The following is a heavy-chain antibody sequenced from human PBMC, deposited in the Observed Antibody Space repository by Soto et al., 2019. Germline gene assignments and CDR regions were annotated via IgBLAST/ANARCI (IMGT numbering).Heavy chain of an antibody. J-gene: IGHJ4*02. CDR3: ARNYGSGAFDY. V-gene: IGHV4-31*03. CDR2: IHYSGST. Sequence: PSETLSLTCTVSGGSISSGGYYWSWIRQHPGKGLEWIGYIHYSGSTYYNTSLKSRVTISVDTSKNQFSLKLSSVTAADTAVYYCARNYGSGAFDYGGQGTLVTVSS. D-gene: IGHD3-10*01. CDR1: GGSISSGGYY.